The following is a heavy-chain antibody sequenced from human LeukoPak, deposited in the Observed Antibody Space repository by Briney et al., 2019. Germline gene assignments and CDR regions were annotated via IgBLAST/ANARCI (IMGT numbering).Heavy chain of an antibody. V-gene: IGHV4-39*01. J-gene: IGHJ5*02. CDR3: ARSYSGYDLFGFGRFDP. D-gene: IGHD5-12*01. CDR1: GGSISSSSYY. CDR2: IYYSGST. Sequence: SETLSLTCTVSGGSISSSSYYWGWIRQPPGKGLEWIGSIYYSGSTYYNPSLKSRVTISVDTSKNQFSLKLSSVTAADAAVYYCARSYSGYDLFGFGRFDPWGQGTLVTVSS.